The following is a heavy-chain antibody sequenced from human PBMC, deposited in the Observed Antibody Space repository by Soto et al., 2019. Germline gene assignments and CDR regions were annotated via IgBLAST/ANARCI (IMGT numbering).Heavy chain of an antibody. Sequence: GGSLRLPCAASGFTFSTYAMNWVRQAPGKGLEWVSAISGGGGSTYYADSVKGRVTISRDNSKNTLYLQMNSLRAEDTAVYYCAKVSLGALTFTDYYYYGLDVWGQGTTVTVSS. D-gene: IGHD1-26*01. CDR1: GFTFSTYA. CDR2: ISGGGGST. J-gene: IGHJ6*02. CDR3: AKVSLGALTFTDYYYYGLDV. V-gene: IGHV3-23*01.